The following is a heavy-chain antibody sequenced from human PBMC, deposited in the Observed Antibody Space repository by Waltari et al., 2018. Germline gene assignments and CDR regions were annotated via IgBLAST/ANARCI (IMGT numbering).Heavy chain of an antibody. Sequence: QLQLQESGPGLVKPSETLSLTCTVSGGSISSSSYYWGWMRQPPGKGLEWIGSIYYSWVTYYNPSLKSRVTISVDTSKNQFSLTLSSVTAADTAGYYCARVKGATKGLPGYWGQGTLVTVSS. D-gene: IGHD1-26*01. CDR2: IYYSWVT. J-gene: IGHJ4*02. CDR3: ARVKGATKGLPGY. V-gene: IGHV4-39*07. CDR1: GGSISSSSYY.